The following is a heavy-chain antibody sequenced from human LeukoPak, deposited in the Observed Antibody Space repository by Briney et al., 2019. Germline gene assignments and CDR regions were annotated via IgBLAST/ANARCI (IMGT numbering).Heavy chain of an antibody. Sequence: SETLSLTCTVSGGSISSSGYYWVYIRQPPGKGLEWIGSIYYTGSTYYNPSLKSRVTIAKHTSKNQFSLKLSSVTAADTAVYYCARGSDPGAFEYWGQGTLVTVSS. V-gene: IGHV4-39*07. CDR1: GGSISSSGYY. D-gene: IGHD7-27*01. J-gene: IGHJ4*02. CDR2: IYYTGST. CDR3: ARGSDPGAFEY.